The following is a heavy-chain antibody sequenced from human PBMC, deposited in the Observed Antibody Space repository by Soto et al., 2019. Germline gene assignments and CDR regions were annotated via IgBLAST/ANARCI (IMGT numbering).Heavy chain of an antibody. CDR3: ARIRGYDSLVPVDY. CDR1: GFSLNTDGMG. J-gene: IGHJ4*02. Sequence: QVTLKEAGPVLVKPTETLTLTCTVSGFSLNTDGMGVSWIRQPPGKALEWLAQIFSSDDKSYSASLKSRLSISKDSAGSQVVLSVTNMDPVDTATYSCARIRGYDSLVPVDYWGQGILVTVSS. V-gene: IGHV2-26*01. D-gene: IGHD5-12*01. CDR2: IFSSDDK.